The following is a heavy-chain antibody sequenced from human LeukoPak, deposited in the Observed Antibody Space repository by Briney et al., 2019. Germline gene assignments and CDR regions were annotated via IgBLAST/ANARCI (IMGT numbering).Heavy chain of an antibody. CDR3: ARQGRGYGGNSDY. Sequence: SETLSLTCTVSGGSISSYYWTWIRQPPGKGLEWIGYIYYSGSTNYNPSLKSRVTISVDTSKNQFSLKLSSVTAADTAVYYCARQGRGYGGNSDYWGRGTLVTVSS. D-gene: IGHD4-23*01. J-gene: IGHJ4*02. V-gene: IGHV4-59*08. CDR1: GGSISSYY. CDR2: IYYSGST.